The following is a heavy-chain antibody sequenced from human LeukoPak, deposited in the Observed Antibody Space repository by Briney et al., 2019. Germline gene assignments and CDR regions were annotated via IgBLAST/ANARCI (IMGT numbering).Heavy chain of an antibody. CDR2: IYPGDSDT. Sequence: AESLKISCKGSGYGFTSYWIGWVRQMPGKGLEWMGIIYPGDSDTRYSPSFQGQVTISADKSISTAYLQWSSLKASDTAMYYCARRRGSGSYSSTHFDYWGQGTLVTVSS. CDR1: GYGFTSYW. V-gene: IGHV5-51*01. J-gene: IGHJ4*02. D-gene: IGHD3-10*01. CDR3: ARRRGSGSYSSTHFDY.